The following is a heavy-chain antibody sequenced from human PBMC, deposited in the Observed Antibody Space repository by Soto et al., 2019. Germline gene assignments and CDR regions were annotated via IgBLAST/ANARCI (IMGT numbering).Heavy chain of an antibody. V-gene: IGHV3-15*07. CDR1: GFTFSGSA. J-gene: IGHJ4*02. Sequence: GGSLRLSCAASGFTFSGSAMNWVRQAPGKGLEWVGRIKSKTDGGTTDYAAPVKGRFTISRDDSKNTLYLQMNSLKTEDTAVYYCTTGYYDSSGYTDHWGQGTLVTVSS. CDR2: IKSKTDGGTT. CDR3: TTGYYDSSGYTDH. D-gene: IGHD3-22*01.